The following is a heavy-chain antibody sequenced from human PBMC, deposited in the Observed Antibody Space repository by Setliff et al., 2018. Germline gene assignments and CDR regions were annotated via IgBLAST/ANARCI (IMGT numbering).Heavy chain of an antibody. V-gene: IGHV4-59*08. CDR1: GGYIRSFH. CDR3: ARFLDPRDGYQNSPGFDF. Sequence: SETLSLTCTVSGGYIRSFHWSWIRQPPGKGLEWIGYIYYSGTTNYNPSLKSRVTLSVDTSNNQFSLKVSSVTAADTAVYYCARFLDPRDGYQNSPGFDFWGQGALVTVSS. CDR2: IYYSGTT. D-gene: IGHD2-21*01. J-gene: IGHJ4*02.